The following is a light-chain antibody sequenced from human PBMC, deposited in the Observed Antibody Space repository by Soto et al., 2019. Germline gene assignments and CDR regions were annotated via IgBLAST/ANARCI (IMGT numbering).Light chain of an antibody. J-gene: IGLJ2*01. CDR3: AAWDDSLHVV. CDR1: SSNIGSNT. V-gene: IGLV1-44*01. CDR2: SNN. Sequence: QSVLTQPPSASGTPGQRVTISCSGSSSNIGSNTVKWYQQLPGTAPKLLIYSNNQRPSGVPDRFSGSKSGTSASLAISGLQSEDEADYYCAAWDDSLHVVFGGGTKLTVL.